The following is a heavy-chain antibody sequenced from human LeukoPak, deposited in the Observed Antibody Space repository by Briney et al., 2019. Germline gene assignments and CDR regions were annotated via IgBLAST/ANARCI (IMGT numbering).Heavy chain of an antibody. D-gene: IGHD5-24*01. J-gene: IGHJ4*02. CDR2: VSGCAAKT. CDR3: ASRWLVEE. V-gene: IGHV3-23*01. Sequence: GGSLRDSRAASGFTFTTYAMNWVRQAPGKGLEWVSGVSGCAAKTWYADSVKGRFTISRDNSKNTLYLQMNTLRVEDTAVYYCASRWLVEERGQGIMV. CDR1: GFTFTTYA.